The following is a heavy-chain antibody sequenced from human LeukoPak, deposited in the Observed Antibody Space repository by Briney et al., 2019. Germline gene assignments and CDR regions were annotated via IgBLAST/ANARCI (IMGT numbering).Heavy chain of an antibody. CDR2: IKQDGSEK. CDR3: ARDMWSSSSFFFYYGMDV. CDR1: GFTFSSYW. Sequence: PGGSLRLSCAASGFTFSSYWMSWVRQAPGKGLEWVANIKQDGSEKYYVDSVKGRFTISRDNAKNSLYLQMNSLRAEDTAEYYCARDMWSSSSFFFYYGMDVWGQGTTVTVSS. J-gene: IGHJ6*02. D-gene: IGHD6-6*01. V-gene: IGHV3-7*01.